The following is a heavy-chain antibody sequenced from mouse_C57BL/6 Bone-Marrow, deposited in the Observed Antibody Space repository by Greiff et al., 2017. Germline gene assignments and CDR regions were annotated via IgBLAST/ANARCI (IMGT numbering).Heavy chain of an antibody. Sequence: QVQLQQPGAELVMPGASVKLSCKASGYTFTSYWMHWVKQRPGQGLEWIGEIDPSDSYTNYNQKFKGKSTLTVDKSSSTAYLQLSSLTSEDSAVYYCARRLPYGYFDVWGTGTTVTVSS. J-gene: IGHJ1*03. D-gene: IGHD2-2*01. CDR2: IDPSDSYT. CDR3: ARRLPYGYFDV. V-gene: IGHV1-69*01. CDR1: GYTFTSYW.